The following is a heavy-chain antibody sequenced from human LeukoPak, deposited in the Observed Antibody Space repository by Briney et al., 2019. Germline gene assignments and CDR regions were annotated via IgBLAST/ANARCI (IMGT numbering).Heavy chain of an antibody. CDR1: GFTFSNHG. D-gene: IGHD2-15*01. J-gene: IGHJ6*02. CDR2: MSHDGDET. CDR3: ARDQGRGYSRGSSWYGSGMDV. Sequence: GGSLRLSCAASGFTFSNHGIHWVRQSTDMGLEWVAVMSHDGDETYYGDSVKGRFTISRDNSRSTVHLQMYSLRAEVTAVYYCARDQGRGYSRGSSWYGSGMDVWGQGTTVTVSS. V-gene: IGHV3-30*03.